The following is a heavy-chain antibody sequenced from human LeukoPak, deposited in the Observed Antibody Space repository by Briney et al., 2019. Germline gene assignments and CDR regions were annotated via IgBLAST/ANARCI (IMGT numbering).Heavy chain of an antibody. J-gene: IGHJ4*02. CDR2: INGDGSTK. CDR1: GFTFSAYW. D-gene: IGHD3-10*01. CDR3: GKGGVALAEH. V-gene: IGHV3-74*01. Sequence: PGGSLTLSCAASGFTFSAYWMHWLRQSPGKGLVWASRINGDGSTKDDADSVKGRFTISRENAKTTLYLQMNSLRVDDPGVYYCGKGGVALAEHWGQGTPVTVSS.